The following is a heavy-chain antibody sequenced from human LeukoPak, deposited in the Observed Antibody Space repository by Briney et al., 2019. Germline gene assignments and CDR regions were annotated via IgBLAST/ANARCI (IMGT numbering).Heavy chain of an antibody. Sequence: GASVKVSCKASGYTFTVYYMHWVRQAPGQGLEWMGWINPNSGGTNYAQKFQGRVTMTRDTSISTAYMELSRLRSDDTAVYYCARGGLRLSGGGFDYWGQGTLVTVSS. CDR1: GYTFTVYY. J-gene: IGHJ4*02. CDR3: ARGGLRLSGGGFDY. CDR2: INPNSGGT. V-gene: IGHV1-2*02. D-gene: IGHD2-15*01.